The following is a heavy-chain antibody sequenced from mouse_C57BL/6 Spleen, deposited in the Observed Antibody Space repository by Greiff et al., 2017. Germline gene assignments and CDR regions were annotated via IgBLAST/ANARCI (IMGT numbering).Heavy chain of an antibody. CDR2: INPSSGYT. J-gene: IGHJ2*01. D-gene: IGHD2-1*01. CDR3: ARFYGNYGYFDY. CDR1: GYTFTSYW. Sequence: QVHVKQSGAELAKPGASVKLSCKASGYTFTSYWMHWVQQRPGQGLEWIGYINPSSGYTKYNQKFKDKATLTADKSSSTAYMQLSSLTYEDSAVYYCARFYGNYGYFDYWGQGTTLTVSS. V-gene: IGHV1-7*01.